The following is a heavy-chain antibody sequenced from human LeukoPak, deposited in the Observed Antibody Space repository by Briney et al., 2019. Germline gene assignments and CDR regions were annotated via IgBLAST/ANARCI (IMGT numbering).Heavy chain of an antibody. D-gene: IGHD6-13*01. CDR3: AREPYSSQEFDY. V-gene: IGHV3-21*01. Sequence: EGSLRLSCAASGFTFSSYSMNWVRQAPGKGLEWVSSISSSSSYIYYADSVKGRFTISRDNAKNSLYLQMNSLRAEDTAVYYCAREPYSSQEFDYWGQGTLVTVSS. J-gene: IGHJ4*02. CDR1: GFTFSSYS. CDR2: ISSSSSYI.